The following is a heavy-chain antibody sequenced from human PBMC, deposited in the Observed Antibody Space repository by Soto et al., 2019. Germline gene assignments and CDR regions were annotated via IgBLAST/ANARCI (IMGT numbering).Heavy chain of an antibody. CDR1: GLTFSNYA. Sequence: LRLSCAASGLTFSNYAMHWVRQAPGKGLEWVAVISYDGSNKYYADSVKGRFTISRDNSKNTLYLQMNSLRPEDTALYYCAKRGRGDGDDYWGQGTLVTVSS. J-gene: IGHJ4*02. V-gene: IGHV3-30*18. CDR2: ISYDGSNK. CDR3: AKRGRGDGDDY. D-gene: IGHD3-10*01.